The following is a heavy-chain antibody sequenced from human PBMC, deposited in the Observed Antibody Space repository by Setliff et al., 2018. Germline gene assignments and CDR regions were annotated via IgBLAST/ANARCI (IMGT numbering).Heavy chain of an antibody. V-gene: IGHV3-48*04. CDR2: LNNDGTTI. CDR3: ARGAYCSGGSCYSPLDY. Sequence: GGSLRLSCAASGFTFSTYGLNWVRQAPGKGLEWISYLNNDGTTIYYADSVRGRFTISRDNARDSLYLQMNSLRAEDTAVYYCARGAYCSGGSCYSPLDYWGQGTLVTVSS. CDR1: GFTFSTYG. J-gene: IGHJ4*02. D-gene: IGHD2-15*01.